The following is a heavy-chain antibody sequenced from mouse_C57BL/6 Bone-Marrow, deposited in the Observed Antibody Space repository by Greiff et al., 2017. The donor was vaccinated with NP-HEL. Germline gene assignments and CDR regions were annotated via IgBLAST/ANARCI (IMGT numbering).Heavy chain of an antibody. CDR1: GYTFTSSW. CDR3: ARWCDY. V-gene: IGHV1-55*01. CDR2: IYPGSGST. J-gene: IGHJ2*01. Sequence: QVQLQQPGAELVQPGASVQMSCKASGYTFTSSWITWVKQRPGQGLEWIGDIYPGSGSTNYNEKFKSKATLTVDTSSSTAYMQLSSLTSEDSAVYYCARWCDYWGQGTTRTVSS. D-gene: IGHD1-1*02.